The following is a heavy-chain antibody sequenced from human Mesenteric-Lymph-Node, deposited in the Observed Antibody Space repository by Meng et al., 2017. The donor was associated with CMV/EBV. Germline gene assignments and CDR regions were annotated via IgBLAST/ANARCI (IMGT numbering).Heavy chain of an antibody. CDR3: ARVHTGVAAAGNY. D-gene: IGHD6-13*01. V-gene: IGHV3-48*04. Sequence: GESLKISCAASGFTFSTYNMNWVRQAPGKGLEWVSYISSSSNTIYYADSVKGRFTISRDDAKNSLYLQMNSLSAEDTALYYCARVHTGVAAAGNYWGQGTLVTVSS. J-gene: IGHJ4*02. CDR1: GFTFSTYN. CDR2: ISSSSNTI.